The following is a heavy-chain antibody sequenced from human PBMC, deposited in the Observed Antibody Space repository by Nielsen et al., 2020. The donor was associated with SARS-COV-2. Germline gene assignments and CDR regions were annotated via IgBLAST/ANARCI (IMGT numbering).Heavy chain of an antibody. Sequence: ASVKVSCKASGYTFTDYYIHWVRQAPGQGLEWMGRITPYGGGTNSAQKFQGTVTMTRDASISTVYMELTSDDTAVYYCARARATIFGLVLSYGMDVWGQGTTVAVSS. CDR3: ARARATIFGLVLSYGMDV. CDR1: GYTFTDYY. CDR2: ITPYGGGT. J-gene: IGHJ6*02. D-gene: IGHD3/OR15-3a*01. V-gene: IGHV1-2*06.